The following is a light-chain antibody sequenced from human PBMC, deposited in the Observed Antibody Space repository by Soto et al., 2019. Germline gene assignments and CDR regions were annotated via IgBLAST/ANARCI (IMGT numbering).Light chain of an antibody. CDR3: QQYNNWPPT. Sequence: EIVMTHSPATLSVCPWEIATLSCRASQSIGSNLAWYQQRPGQGPRLLIYGASTRATGIPARFRGSGSGTEFTLNINGLQSEDFVVYYCQQYNNWPPTFGGGTKVDIK. CDR1: QSIGSN. V-gene: IGKV3-15*01. J-gene: IGKJ4*01. CDR2: GAS.